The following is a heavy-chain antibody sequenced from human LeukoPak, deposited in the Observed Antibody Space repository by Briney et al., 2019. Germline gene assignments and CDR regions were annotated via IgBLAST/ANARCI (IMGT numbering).Heavy chain of an antibody. CDR2: ISAYNGNT. J-gene: IGHJ6*03. Sequence: ASVKVSCKASGYTFTSYGISWVRQAPGQGLEGMGWISAYNGNTNYAQKLQGRVTMTTDTSTSIAYMELRSLRSDDTAVYYCARDGYCSSTSCPDHYYYFYYMDVWGKGTTVTVSS. V-gene: IGHV1-18*01. CDR3: ARDGYCSSTSCPDHYYYFYYMDV. CDR1: GYTFTSYG. D-gene: IGHD2-2*03.